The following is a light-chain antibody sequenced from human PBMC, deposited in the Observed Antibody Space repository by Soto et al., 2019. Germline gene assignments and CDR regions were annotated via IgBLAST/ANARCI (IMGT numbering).Light chain of an antibody. CDR2: DAS. Sequence: IGLSLSPAALSLSQGERVTLSCRASQSVSSYLAWYQQKPGQAPRLLIYDASNLATGIPARFSGSGSGTDFTLTISSLEPEDFAVYYCQQSSNWLIPFGQGTLLEIK. J-gene: IGKJ5*01. V-gene: IGKV3-11*01. CDR3: QQSSNWLIP. CDR1: QSVSSY.